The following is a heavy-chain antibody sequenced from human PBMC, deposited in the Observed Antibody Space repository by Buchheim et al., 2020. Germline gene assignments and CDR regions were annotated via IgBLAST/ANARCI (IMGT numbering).Heavy chain of an antibody. Sequence: QLQLQESGSELVKPSQTLSLTCAVSGGSISSGGYSWSWIRQPPGKGLEWIGYIYHSGSTYYNPSLKSRVTISVEGSKNHFSLKPSSVTAADTAVYYCARDMGYKKGMDVWGQGTT. CDR2: IYHSGST. CDR3: ARDMGYKKGMDV. J-gene: IGHJ6*02. D-gene: IGHD1-14*01. V-gene: IGHV4-30-2*01. CDR1: GGSISSGGYS.